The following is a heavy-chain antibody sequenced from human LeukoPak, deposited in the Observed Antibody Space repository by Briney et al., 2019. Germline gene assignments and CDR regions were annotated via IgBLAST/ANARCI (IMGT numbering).Heavy chain of an antibody. CDR2: IKQDGSEK. CDR1: GFIFSTSA. D-gene: IGHD2-2*02. Sequence: GRSLRLSCAASGFIFSTSAMHWVRQAPGKGLEWVANIKQDGSEKYYVDSVKGRFTISRDNAKNSLYLQMNSLRAEDTAVYYCARIVGYCSSTSCYIHFDYWGQGTLVTVSS. V-gene: IGHV3-7*01. J-gene: IGHJ4*02. CDR3: ARIVGYCSSTSCYIHFDY.